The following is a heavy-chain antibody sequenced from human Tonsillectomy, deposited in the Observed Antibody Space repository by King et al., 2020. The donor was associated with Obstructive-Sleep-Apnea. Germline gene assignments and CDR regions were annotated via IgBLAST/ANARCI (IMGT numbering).Heavy chain of an antibody. CDR3: ARDHFGDYSSLDY. CDR1: GFSFSSYS. CDR2: ISSSSRPI. D-gene: IGHD4-17*01. J-gene: IGHJ4*02. V-gene: IGHV3-48*04. Sequence: VQLVESGGGLVQPGGSLRLSCAASGFSFSSYSMNLGRQAPGKGLEWLSYISSSSRPIYYADSVNGRFTISRDNAKNSLFLQMNSLRAEDTAVYYCARDHFGDYSSLDYWGQGTLVTVSS.